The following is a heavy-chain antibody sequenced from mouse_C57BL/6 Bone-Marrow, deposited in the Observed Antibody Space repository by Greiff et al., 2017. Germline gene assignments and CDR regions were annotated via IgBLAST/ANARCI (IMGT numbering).Heavy chain of an antibody. Sequence: DVMLVESGEGLVKPGGSLKLSCAASGFTFSSYAMSWVRQTPEKRLEWVAYISSGGDYTYYADTVKGRFTISRDNARNTLYLQMSSLKSEDTAMYYCTRDPAVVGMDYWGQGTSVTVSS. CDR2: ISSGGDYT. CDR3: TRDPAVVGMDY. J-gene: IGHJ4*01. D-gene: IGHD1-1*01. CDR1: GFTFSSYA. V-gene: IGHV5-9-1*02.